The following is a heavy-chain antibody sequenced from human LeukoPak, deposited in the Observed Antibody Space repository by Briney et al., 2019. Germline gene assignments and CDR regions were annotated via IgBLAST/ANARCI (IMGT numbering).Heavy chain of an antibody. Sequence: GGSLRLSCAASGFTFSSYAMSWVRQAPGKGLEWVSSITTSGGTTYYADSVKGRFSISRDNSKNTLYLQMNSLRAEDTAVYYCAKVLVIRGSIEYRGQGTLVTVSS. CDR1: GFTFSSYA. J-gene: IGHJ4*02. V-gene: IGHV3-23*01. CDR2: ITTSGGTT. CDR3: AKVLVIRGSIEY. D-gene: IGHD2-21*01.